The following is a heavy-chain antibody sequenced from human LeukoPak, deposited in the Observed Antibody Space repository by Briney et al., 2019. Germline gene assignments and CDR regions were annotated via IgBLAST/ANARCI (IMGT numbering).Heavy chain of an antibody. D-gene: IGHD6-19*01. CDR2: IYSGGST. CDR3: ARGSTRIAVAVV. Sequence: GGSLRLSCAASGFTVSSNYMSWVRQAPGKGLEWASVIYSGGSTYYADSVKGRFTISRDNSKNTLCLQMNSLRAEDTAVYYCARGSTRIAVAVVWGQGTLVTVSS. CDR1: GFTVSSNY. J-gene: IGHJ4*02. V-gene: IGHV3-66*02.